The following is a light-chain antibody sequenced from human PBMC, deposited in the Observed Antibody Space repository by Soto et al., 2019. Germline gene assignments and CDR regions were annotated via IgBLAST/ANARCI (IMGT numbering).Light chain of an antibody. CDR1: SSDVGSYNR. Sequence: QSVLTQPPSVSGSPGQSVAISCTGTSSDVGSYNRVSWYQQPPGAAPKLMIYEVSNRPSGVPDRFSGSKSGNTASPTISGLQAEDEADYYCNSYTGSSTYVFGTGT. V-gene: IGLV2-18*02. CDR3: NSYTGSSTYV. CDR2: EVS. J-gene: IGLJ1*01.